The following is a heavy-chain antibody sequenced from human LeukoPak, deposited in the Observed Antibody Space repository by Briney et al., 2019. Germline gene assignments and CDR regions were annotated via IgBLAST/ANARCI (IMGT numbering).Heavy chain of an antibody. V-gene: IGHV1-2*02. Sequence: ASVKVSRTASGYTFTGYYIHWVRQAPGHGLEWMGWINPNSGDTHYAQKFQGRVTMTRDTSITTAYMDLNSLISDDTAVYYCARVQYQLLFEGDWFDPWGQGTLVTVSS. CDR1: GYTFTGYY. J-gene: IGHJ5*02. CDR3: ARVQYQLLFEGDWFDP. D-gene: IGHD2-2*01. CDR2: INPNSGDT.